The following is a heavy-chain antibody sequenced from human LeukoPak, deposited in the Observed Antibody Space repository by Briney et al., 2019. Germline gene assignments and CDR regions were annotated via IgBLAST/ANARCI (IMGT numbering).Heavy chain of an antibody. D-gene: IGHD5-24*01. J-gene: IGHJ4*02. Sequence: GGSLRLSCAASGFTFDDYAMHWVRQAPGKGLEWVSGISWNSGSIGYADSMKGRFTISRDNAKNSLYLQMNSLRAEDTALYYCAKDKKGRRWLQLGPYYFDYWGQGTLVTVSS. CDR1: GFTFDDYA. CDR2: ISWNSGSI. V-gene: IGHV3-9*01. CDR3: AKDKKGRRWLQLGPYYFDY.